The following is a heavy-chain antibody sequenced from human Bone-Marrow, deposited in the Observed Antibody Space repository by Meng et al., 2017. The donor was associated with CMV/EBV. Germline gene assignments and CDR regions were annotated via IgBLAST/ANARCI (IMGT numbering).Heavy chain of an antibody. D-gene: IGHD1-20*01. Sequence: ASVKVSCKVSGYTLTELSMHWVRQAPGKGLEWMGGFDPEDGETIYAQKFQGRVTMTEDTSTSTAYMELRRLTSHDTAMYYCARDAFLTGTTYYYGMDVWGQGTTVTVSS. CDR2: FDPEDGET. J-gene: IGHJ6*02. CDR3: ARDAFLTGTTYYYGMDV. CDR1: GYTLTELS. V-gene: IGHV1-24*01.